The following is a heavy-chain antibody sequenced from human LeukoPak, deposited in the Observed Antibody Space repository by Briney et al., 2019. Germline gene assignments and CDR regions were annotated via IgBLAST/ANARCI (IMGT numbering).Heavy chain of an antibody. CDR1: GGSISSSSYY. J-gene: IGHJ3*02. D-gene: IGHD1-26*01. Sequence: SETLSLTCTVSGGSISSSSYYWGWIRQPPGKGLEWIGSIYYSGSTYYNPSLKSRVTISVDTSKNQFSLKLSSVTAADTAVYYCARGSGSHNYGDAFDIWGQGTMVTVSS. CDR3: ARGSGSHNYGDAFDI. V-gene: IGHV4-39*07. CDR2: IYYSGST.